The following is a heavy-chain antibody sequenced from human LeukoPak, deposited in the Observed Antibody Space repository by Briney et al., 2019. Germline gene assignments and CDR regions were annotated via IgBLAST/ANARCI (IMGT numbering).Heavy chain of an antibody. J-gene: IGHJ3*02. CDR2: IIPIFGTA. V-gene: IGHV1-69*05. CDR1: GGTFSSYA. Sequence: SVKVSCKASGGTFSSYAISWVRQAPGQGLEWMGGIIPIFGTANYAQKFQGRVTITTDESTSTAYMELSSLRSEDTAVYYCARGGPTVTDDAFDIWGQGTMVTVSS. CDR3: ARGGPTVTDDAFDI. D-gene: IGHD4-11*01.